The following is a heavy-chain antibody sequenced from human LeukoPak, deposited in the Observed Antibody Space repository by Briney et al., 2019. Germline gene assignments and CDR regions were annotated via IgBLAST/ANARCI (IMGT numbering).Heavy chain of an antibody. J-gene: IGHJ2*01. V-gene: IGHV4-4*07. CDR2: IYTSGCI. Sequence: SETLSLTCTVSGDSLSDNYWSWIRQPAGKGLEWIGRIYTSGCINYNPSLKSRVSMSIDTSKNQLSLNLRSLTAADTAVYYCARHVSAYNPLWYFDLWGRGTLVTVSA. CDR3: ARHVSAYNPLWYFDL. D-gene: IGHD5-24*01. CDR1: GDSLSDNY.